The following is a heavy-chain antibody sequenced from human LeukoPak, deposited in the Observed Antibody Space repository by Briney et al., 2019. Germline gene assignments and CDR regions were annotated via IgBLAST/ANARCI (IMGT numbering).Heavy chain of an antibody. CDR1: GYTFTSYY. V-gene: IGHV1-46*01. Sequence: EASVKVSCKASGYTFTSYYMHWVRQAPGQGLEWMGIINPSGGSTSYAQKFQGRVTMTRDTSTSTVYMELSSLRSEDTAVYYCARGKQNPHEYYDILTGYDYFDYWAREPWSPSPQ. D-gene: IGHD3-9*01. J-gene: IGHJ4*02. CDR3: ARGKQNPHEYYDILTGYDYFDY. CDR2: INPSGGST.